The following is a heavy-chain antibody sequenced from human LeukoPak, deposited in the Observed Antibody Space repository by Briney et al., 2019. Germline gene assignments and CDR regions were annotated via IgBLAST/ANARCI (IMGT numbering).Heavy chain of an antibody. D-gene: IGHD3-22*01. CDR1: GGSISSYY. CDR3: ARGVSYYDSSGYYNEYFQH. Sequence: SETLSLTCTVSGGSISSYYWSWIPQSPGKGLEWLGYIYYSGSTNYNPSLKSRVTISVDTSKNQFSLKLSSVTAADTAVYYCARGVSYYDSSGYYNEYFQHWGQGTLVTVSS. V-gene: IGHV4-59*08. J-gene: IGHJ1*01. CDR2: IYYSGST.